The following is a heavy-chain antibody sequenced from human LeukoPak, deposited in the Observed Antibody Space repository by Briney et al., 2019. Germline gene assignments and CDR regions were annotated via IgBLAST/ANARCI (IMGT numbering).Heavy chain of an antibody. Sequence: GGSLRLSCGASGFTFSSYWMHWVRQAPGKGLVWISRINSDGSSTYYADSVKGRFTISRDGAKNTLYLQMNSLRAEDTAVYYCARDLMTTDLDYWGQGTLVTVSS. CDR3: ARDLMTTDLDY. J-gene: IGHJ4*02. V-gene: IGHV3-74*01. CDR2: INSDGSST. CDR1: GFTFSSYW. D-gene: IGHD4-11*01.